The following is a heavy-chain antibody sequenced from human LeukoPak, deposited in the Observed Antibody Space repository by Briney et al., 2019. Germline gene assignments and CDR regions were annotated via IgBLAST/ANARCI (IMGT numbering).Heavy chain of an antibody. D-gene: IGHD2-15*01. J-gene: IGHJ2*01. CDR3: ARDIVVVAATTDFDL. CDR1: GGSISSYY. V-gene: IGHV4-59*12. Sequence: SETLSLTCTVSGGSISSYYWSWIRQPPGKGLEWIGSIYYSGSTYYNPSLKSRVTTSVDTSKNQFSLKLSSVTAADTAVYYCARDIVVVAATTDFDLWGRGTLVTVSS. CDR2: IYYSGST.